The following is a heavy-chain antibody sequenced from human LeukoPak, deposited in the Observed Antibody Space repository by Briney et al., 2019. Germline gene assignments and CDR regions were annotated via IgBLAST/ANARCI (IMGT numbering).Heavy chain of an antibody. J-gene: IGHJ4*02. Sequence: SETLSLTCTVSDGSVTSYYWSWIRQPPGKGLEWIGYIYYDGGTNYNPSLKSRITISLDTSKNQFSLRLSSVTAADTAVYYCAGGGDKAKTGYWGQGTLVTASS. CDR3: AGGGDKAKTGY. CDR1: DGSVTSYY. D-gene: IGHD2-15*01. CDR2: IYYDGGT. V-gene: IGHV4-59*08.